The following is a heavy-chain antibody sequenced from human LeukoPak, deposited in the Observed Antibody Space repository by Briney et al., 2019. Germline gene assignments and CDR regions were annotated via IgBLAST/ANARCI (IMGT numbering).Heavy chain of an antibody. Sequence: GGSLRLSCAASGFTFSSYAMSWVRQAPGKGLEWVSASSGSGGSTYYADSVKGRFTISRDNSKNTLYLQMNSLRAEDTAVYYCAKVPAAYCGGDCYYDYWGQGTLVTVSS. V-gene: IGHV3-23*01. J-gene: IGHJ4*02. D-gene: IGHD2-21*02. CDR3: AKVPAAYCGGDCYYDY. CDR1: GFTFSSYA. CDR2: SSGSGGST.